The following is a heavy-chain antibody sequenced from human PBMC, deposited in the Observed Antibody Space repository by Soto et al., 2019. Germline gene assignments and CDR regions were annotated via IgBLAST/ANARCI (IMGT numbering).Heavy chain of an antibody. CDR3: ARLNYYDSSGVDY. Sequence: PGGSLRLSCAASGFTFSSYAMHWVRQAPGKGLEWVAVISYDGSNKYYADSVKGRFTISRDNSKNTLYLQMNSLRAEDTAVYYCARLNYYDSSGVDYWGQGTLVIVSS. D-gene: IGHD3-22*01. J-gene: IGHJ4*02. CDR1: GFTFSSYA. CDR2: ISYDGSNK. V-gene: IGHV3-30-3*01.